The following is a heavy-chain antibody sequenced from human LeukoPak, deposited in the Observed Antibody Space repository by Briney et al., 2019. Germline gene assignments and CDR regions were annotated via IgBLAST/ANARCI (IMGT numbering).Heavy chain of an antibody. Sequence: SETLSLTCTVSGGSISNYYWSWIRQPPGKGLEWIGEINHSGSTNYNPSLKSRVTISVDTSKNQFSLKLSSVTAADTAVYYCASLRGFDPWGQGTLVTVSS. J-gene: IGHJ5*02. CDR3: ASLRGFDP. V-gene: IGHV4-34*01. CDR1: GGSISNYY. CDR2: INHSGST.